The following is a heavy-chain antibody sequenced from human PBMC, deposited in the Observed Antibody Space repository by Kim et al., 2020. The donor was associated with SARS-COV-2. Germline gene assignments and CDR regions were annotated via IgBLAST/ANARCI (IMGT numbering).Heavy chain of an antibody. CDR2: IYYSGGS. J-gene: IGHJ3*01. Sequence: SETLSLTCTVSGGSMNSRGSYWGWIRQPPGKGLEWVGIIYYSGGSHYNESLKSRVTISADMAKNQFFLRLTSMTAADTALYYCAGCSDASGYAAFDVWGQGTMVTVSS. D-gene: IGHD3-22*01. CDR1: GGSMNSRGSY. CDR3: AGCSDASGYAAFDV. V-gene: IGHV4-39*01.